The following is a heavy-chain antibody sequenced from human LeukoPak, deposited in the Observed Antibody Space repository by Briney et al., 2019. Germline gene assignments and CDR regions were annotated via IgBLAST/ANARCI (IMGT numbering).Heavy chain of an antibody. J-gene: IGHJ4*02. CDR1: GDTVSSNSAA. D-gene: IGHD2-15*01. CDR2: TYYRSKWNN. CDR3: ARDFCSGGSCYWRFHY. V-gene: IGHV6-1*01. Sequence: SQTLSLTCAISGDTVSSNSAAWNWIRQSPSRGLAWLGRTYYRSKWNNDYAVSVKSRITINPDTSKNQFSLQLNSVTPEDTAVYYCARDFCSGGSCYWRFHYWGQGTLVTVSS.